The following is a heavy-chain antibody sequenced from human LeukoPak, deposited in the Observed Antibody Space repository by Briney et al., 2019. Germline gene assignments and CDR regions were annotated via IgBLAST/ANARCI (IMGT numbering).Heavy chain of an antibody. CDR1: GGFISSYY. CDR3: ARVGIAAAGTWDYYYGMDV. Sequence: PSETLSLTCTVSGGFISSYYWSWIRQPAGKGLEWIERIYTSGSTNYNPSLKSRVTMSVDTSKNQFSLKLSSVTAADTAVYYCARVGIAAAGTWDYYYGMDVWGQGTTVTVSS. V-gene: IGHV4-4*07. CDR2: IYTSGST. D-gene: IGHD6-13*01. J-gene: IGHJ6*02.